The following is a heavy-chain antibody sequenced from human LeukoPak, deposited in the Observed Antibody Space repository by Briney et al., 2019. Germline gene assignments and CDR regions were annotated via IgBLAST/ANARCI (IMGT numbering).Heavy chain of an antibody. J-gene: IGHJ4*02. CDR1: GGTFSSYA. CDR2: IIPILGIA. V-gene: IGHV1-69*04. CDR3: ARARITMVRGGAFDY. Sequence: ASVTVSCKASGGTFSSYAISWVRQAPGQGLEWMGRIIPILGIANYAQKFQGRVTITADKSTSTAYMELSSLRSEDTAVYYCARARITMVRGGAFDYWGQGTLVTVSS. D-gene: IGHD3-10*01.